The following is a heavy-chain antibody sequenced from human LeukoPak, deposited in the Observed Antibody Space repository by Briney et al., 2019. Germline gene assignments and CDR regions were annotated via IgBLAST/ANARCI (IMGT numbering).Heavy chain of an antibody. J-gene: IGHJ4*02. CDR2: ISYDGGSK. Sequence: GGSLRLSCAASGFTFSSYAMSWVRQAPGKGLEWVAVISYDGGSKHYADSVKGRFTISRDNSKNTLYLQMNSLGAEDTAVYYCANLATTDYWGQGTLVTVSS. D-gene: IGHD1-7*01. CDR3: ANLATTDY. CDR1: GFTFSSYA. V-gene: IGHV3-30-3*01.